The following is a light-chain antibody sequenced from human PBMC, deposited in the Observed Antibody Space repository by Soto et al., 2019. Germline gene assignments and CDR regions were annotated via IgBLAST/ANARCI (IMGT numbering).Light chain of an antibody. J-gene: IGKJ4*01. Sequence: EIVLTQSPATLSLSPGERGTLSCRAGQNISAHLAWYQHKPGQAPRLLIHDASYRATGIPARFSGRGSGTDFTLTISSLEPGDFALSYCQQSHNWPLTFGGGTKVEIK. CDR1: QNISAH. CDR2: DAS. V-gene: IGKV3-11*01. CDR3: QQSHNWPLT.